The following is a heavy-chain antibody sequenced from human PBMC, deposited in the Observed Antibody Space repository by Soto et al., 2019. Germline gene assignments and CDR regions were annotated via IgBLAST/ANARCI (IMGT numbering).Heavy chain of an antibody. CDR1: GYTFTSYG. J-gene: IGHJ4*02. D-gene: IGHD3-22*01. V-gene: IGHV1-18*04. CDR2: ISAYNGNT. CDR3: ARGRTHYYDSSGLDY. Sequence: ASVKVSCKASGYTFTSYGISWLRQAPGQGLEWMGWISAYNGNTNYAQKLQGRVTMTTDTSTSTAYMELRSLRSDDTAVYYCARGRTHYYDSSGLDYWGQGTLVTVSS.